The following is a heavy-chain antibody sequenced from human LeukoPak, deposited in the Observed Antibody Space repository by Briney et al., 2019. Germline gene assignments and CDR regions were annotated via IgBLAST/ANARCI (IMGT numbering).Heavy chain of an antibody. CDR2: ITATGGTP. Sequence: GGSLRLSCAASGFTFSSYAMSWIRQAPGKGLEWVSAITATGGTPYYAASVRGRFTVARDNSKNTLYLQMGSLRAEDTAIYYCAKVRDNRDWYKDVFDVWGQGTRVTVSS. D-gene: IGHD6-19*01. CDR1: GFTFSSYA. J-gene: IGHJ3*01. CDR3: AKVRDNRDWYKDVFDV. V-gene: IGHV3-23*01.